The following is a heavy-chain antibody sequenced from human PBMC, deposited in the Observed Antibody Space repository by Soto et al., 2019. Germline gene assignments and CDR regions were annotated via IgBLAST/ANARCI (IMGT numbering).Heavy chain of an antibody. Sequence: SLKGSSKASGYAFTGYYMHWVRQAPGQGREWMGWINPNSGGTNYAQKFQGRVTMTRDTSISTAYMELSRLRSDDTAVYYCASIVATISDYGMDVWGQGTTVTVSS. J-gene: IGHJ6*02. D-gene: IGHD5-12*01. V-gene: IGHV1-2*02. CDR1: GYAFTGYY. CDR3: ASIVATISDYGMDV. CDR2: INPNSGGT.